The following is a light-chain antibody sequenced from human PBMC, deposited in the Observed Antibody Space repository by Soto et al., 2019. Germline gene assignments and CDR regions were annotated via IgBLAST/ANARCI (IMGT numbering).Light chain of an antibody. CDR2: GAS. V-gene: IGKV3D-15*01. J-gene: IGKJ1*01. CDR3: QQYNNWPPWT. Sequence: EIVMTQSPATLSVSPGERATLSCRASQSVSSKLAWYQQKPGQPPRLLIYGASTRDTGVPTRFSGSGSGTEFTLTITNLQSEDFAVYYCQQYNNWPPWTFGQGTKVDIK. CDR1: QSVSSK.